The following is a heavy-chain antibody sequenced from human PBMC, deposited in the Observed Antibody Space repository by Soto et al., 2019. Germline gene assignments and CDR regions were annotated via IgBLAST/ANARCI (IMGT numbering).Heavy chain of an antibody. V-gene: IGHV3-43*01. J-gene: IGHJ6*02. Sequence: GGSLRLSCAASGFTFDDYTMHWVRQAPGKGLEWVSLISWDGGSTYYADSVKGRFTISRDNSKNSLYLQMNSLRTEDTALHYCAKDVSSSWYYYYGMDVWGQGTTVTVSS. D-gene: IGHD6-13*01. CDR3: AKDVSSSWYYYYGMDV. CDR2: ISWDGGST. CDR1: GFTFDDYT.